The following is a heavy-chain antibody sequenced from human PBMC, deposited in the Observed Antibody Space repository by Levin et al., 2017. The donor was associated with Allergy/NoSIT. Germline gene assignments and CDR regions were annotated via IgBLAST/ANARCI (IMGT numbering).Heavy chain of an antibody. Sequence: AGGSLRLSCAASGFTFSSYAMSWVRQAPGKGLEWVSAISGSGGSTYYADSVKGRFTISRDNSKNTLYLQMNSLRAEDTAVYYCAKFWSWSGYINWFDPWGQGTLVTVSS. V-gene: IGHV3-23*01. CDR3: AKFWSWSGYINWFDP. CDR2: ISGSGGST. J-gene: IGHJ5*02. CDR1: GFTFSSYA. D-gene: IGHD3-3*01.